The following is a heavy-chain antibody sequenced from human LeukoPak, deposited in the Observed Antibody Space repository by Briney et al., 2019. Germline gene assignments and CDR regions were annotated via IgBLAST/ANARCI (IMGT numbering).Heavy chain of an antibody. D-gene: IGHD6-19*01. J-gene: IGHJ3*02. CDR2: IYYSGST. CDR3: ARGNGEVAGDAFDI. V-gene: IGHV4-59*01. CDR1: GGSISGYY. Sequence: PSETLSLTCTVSGGSISGYYWSWIRQPPGKGLEWIGYIYYSGSTNYNPSLKSRVTISVDTSKNQFSLKLSSVTAADTAVYYCARGNGEVAGDAFDIWGQGTMVTVSS.